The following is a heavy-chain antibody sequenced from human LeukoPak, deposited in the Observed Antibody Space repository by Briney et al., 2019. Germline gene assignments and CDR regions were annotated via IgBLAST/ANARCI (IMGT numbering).Heavy chain of an antibody. J-gene: IGHJ3*02. D-gene: IGHD3-10*01. CDR3: VRPDYYGSGSYYSAFDI. Sequence: SETLSLTCTVSGGSISSSSYYWGWIRQPPGKGLEWIGSIYYSGSTNYNPSLKSRVTISVDTSKNQFSLKLSSVTAADTAVYYCVRPDYYGSGSYYSAFDIWGQGTMVTVSS. CDR1: GGSISSSSYY. V-gene: IGHV4-39*07. CDR2: IYYSGST.